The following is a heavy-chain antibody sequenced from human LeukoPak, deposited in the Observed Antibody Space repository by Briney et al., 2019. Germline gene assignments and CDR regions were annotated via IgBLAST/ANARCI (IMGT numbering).Heavy chain of an antibody. CDR3: ATRSTGVAATFDS. D-gene: IGHD2-15*01. Sequence: ASEPLSLTCSVSGGSISSYYWSWIRQPPGKGLEWIGYISYSGNTNYNPSLKSRVTISVDTSKNQFSLKLSSVTAADTAVYYCATRSTGVAATFDSWGQGALVTVSS. CDR2: ISYSGNT. J-gene: IGHJ4*02. V-gene: IGHV4-59*01. CDR1: GGSISSYY.